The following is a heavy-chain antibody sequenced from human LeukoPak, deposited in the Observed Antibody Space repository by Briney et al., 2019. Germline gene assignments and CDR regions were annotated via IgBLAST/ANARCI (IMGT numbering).Heavy chain of an antibody. Sequence: GGSLRLSCAASGFTFSSYAMHWVRQAPGKGLEWVANIKQDGSEKYYVDSVKGRFTISRDNAKNSLYLQMNSLRAEDTAVYYCAREGSDWNYYYYMDVWGKGTTVTISS. V-gene: IGHV3-7*01. CDR3: AREGSDWNYYYYMDV. CDR1: GFTFSSYA. CDR2: IKQDGSEK. D-gene: IGHD6-19*01. J-gene: IGHJ6*03.